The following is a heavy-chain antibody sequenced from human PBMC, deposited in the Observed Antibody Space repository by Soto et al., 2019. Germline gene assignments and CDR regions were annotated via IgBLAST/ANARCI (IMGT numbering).Heavy chain of an antibody. CDR2: IYYSGST. J-gene: IGHJ6*02. Sequence: QVQLQESGPGLVKPSQTLSLTCTVSGGSISSGGYYWSWIRQHPGKGLEWIGYIYYSGSTYYNPSLKIRVTISVDKSKNQFSLKLSSVTAADTAVYYCARDDTDMTNYYYYGMDVWGQGPTVTVSS. V-gene: IGHV4-31*03. CDR1: GGSISSGGYY. CDR3: ARDDTDMTNYYYYGMDV. D-gene: IGHD5-18*01.